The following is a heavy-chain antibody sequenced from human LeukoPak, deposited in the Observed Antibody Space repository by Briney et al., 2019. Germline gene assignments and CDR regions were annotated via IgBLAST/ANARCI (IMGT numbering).Heavy chain of an antibody. J-gene: IGHJ4*02. Sequence: ASVKVSCKASGYTFTSYDINWVRQASGQGLEWMVWMNPNSGVTDYAQKFQGRVSMTRDTSISTAYMKLSSLSSEVTAVYYCARGPIYPTSGDYPNYYFDYWGRGTLVTVSS. V-gene: IGHV1-8*01. CDR2: MNPNSGVT. CDR1: GYTFTSYD. CDR3: ARGPIYPTSGDYPNYYFDY. D-gene: IGHD1-1*01.